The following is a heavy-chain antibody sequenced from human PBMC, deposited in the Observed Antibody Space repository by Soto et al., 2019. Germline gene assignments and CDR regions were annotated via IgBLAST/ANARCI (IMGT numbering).Heavy chain of an antibody. D-gene: IGHD1-1*01. CDR2: ISGSGGSI. CDR1: GFTFSTYA. J-gene: IGHJ6*02. CDR3: VKGYWKGDV. Sequence: EVQLLESGGGLVQPGGSLRLSCAASGFTFSTYARNWVRQAPGNGLEWVSAISGSGGSIHYADSVKGRFTISRDNSKNTLYLQMNSLREEDTAVYHCVKGYWKGDVWGQGTTVTVSS. V-gene: IGHV3-23*01.